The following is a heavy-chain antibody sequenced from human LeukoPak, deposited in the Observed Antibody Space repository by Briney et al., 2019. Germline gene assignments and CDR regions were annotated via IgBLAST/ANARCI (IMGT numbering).Heavy chain of an antibody. V-gene: IGHV3-9*01. D-gene: IGHD3-22*01. CDR2: INWNSGSK. Sequence: GRSLRLSCAASGFTFDDYAIHWVRQGPGKGLEWVSGINWNSGSKHYADSVKGRFTISRDNAKNSLYLQMNSLKPEDTALYYCTKDFSSGYYYLDFWGQGTLVTVSS. CDR1: GFTFDDYA. J-gene: IGHJ4*02. CDR3: TKDFSSGYYYLDF.